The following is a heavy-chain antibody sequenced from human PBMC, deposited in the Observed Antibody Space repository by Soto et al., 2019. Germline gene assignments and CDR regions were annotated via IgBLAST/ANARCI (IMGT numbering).Heavy chain of an antibody. CDR3: AKDSSAEDIVVVVAARAFDI. Sequence: SLRLSCAASGFTFVDYAMRWVRQAPGKGLEWVSGISWNSGSIGYADSVKGRFTISRDNAKNSLYLQMNSLRAEDTALYYCAKDSSAEDIVVVVAARAFDIWGQGTMVTVSS. V-gene: IGHV3-9*01. J-gene: IGHJ3*02. D-gene: IGHD2-15*01. CDR2: ISWNSGSI. CDR1: GFTFVDYA.